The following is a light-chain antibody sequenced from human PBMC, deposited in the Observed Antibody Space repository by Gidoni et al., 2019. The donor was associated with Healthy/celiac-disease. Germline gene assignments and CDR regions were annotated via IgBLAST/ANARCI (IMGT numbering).Light chain of an antibody. CDR3: QQYYSTPVT. CDR2: WAS. J-gene: IGKJ3*01. Sequence: DIVMTQSPDPLAVSLGERATINCKSSQSVLYSSNNKNYLAWYQQKPGQPPMLLIYWASTRESGVPDRFSGSGSGTDFTLTISSLQAEDVAVYYCQQYYSTPVTFGHGTKVDIK. V-gene: IGKV4-1*01. CDR1: QSVLYSSNNKNY.